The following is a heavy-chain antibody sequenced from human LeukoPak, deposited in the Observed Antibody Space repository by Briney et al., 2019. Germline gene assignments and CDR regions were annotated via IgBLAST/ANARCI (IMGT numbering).Heavy chain of an antibody. CDR1: GFTFSSYA. J-gene: IGHJ4*02. CDR3: ARGGTPGYSSGRIDY. Sequence: GGSLRLSCAASGFTFSSYAMSWVRQAPGKGLEWVSAISGSGGNTYYADSVKGRFTISRHNSENTLHLHMNNLRVEDTAVYFCARGGTPGYSSGRIDYWGQGTLVTVSS. CDR2: ISGSGGNT. V-gene: IGHV3-23*01. D-gene: IGHD6-19*01.